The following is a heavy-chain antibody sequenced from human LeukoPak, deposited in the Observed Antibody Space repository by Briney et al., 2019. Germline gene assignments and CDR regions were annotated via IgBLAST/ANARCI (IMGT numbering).Heavy chain of an antibody. D-gene: IGHD6-6*01. CDR3: ARSGGSSSLGY. CDR1: GFTFSSYW. CDR2: INTDGSST. Sequence: GGSPRLSCAASGFTFSSYWMHWVRQAPGKGLVWVSHINTDGSSTTYADSVKGRLTISRDNAKNTLYLQMNSLRAEDTAVYYCARSGGSSSLGYWGQGTLVTVSS. J-gene: IGHJ4*02. V-gene: IGHV3-74*01.